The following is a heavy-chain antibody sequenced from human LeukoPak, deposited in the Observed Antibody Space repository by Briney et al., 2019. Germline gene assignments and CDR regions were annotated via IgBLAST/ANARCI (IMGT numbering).Heavy chain of an antibody. CDR2: INPNSGGT. Sequence: ASVKVSCKASGYTFTGYYMHWVGQAPGQGREWMGWINPNSGGTNYAQKFQGRVPMTRDTSISTAYMELSRLRSDDTAVYYCARDGSQVVAANWFDPWGQGTLVTVSS. CDR1: GYTFTGYY. CDR3: ARDGSQVVAANWFDP. D-gene: IGHD2-15*01. V-gene: IGHV1-2*02. J-gene: IGHJ5*02.